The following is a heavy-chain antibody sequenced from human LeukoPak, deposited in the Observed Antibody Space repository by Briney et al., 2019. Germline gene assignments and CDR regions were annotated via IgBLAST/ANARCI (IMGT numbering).Heavy chain of an antibody. CDR3: ARAQLWFGELSNWFDP. D-gene: IGHD3-10*01. Sequence: SQTLSLTCTVSGGSISSGRYYWSWIRQPAGKGLEWIGRIYTSGSTNYNPSLKSRVTISVDTSKNQFSLKLSSVTAADTAVYYCARAQLWFGELSNWFDPWGQGTLVTVSS. V-gene: IGHV4-61*02. CDR2: IYTSGST. CDR1: GGSISSGRYY. J-gene: IGHJ5*02.